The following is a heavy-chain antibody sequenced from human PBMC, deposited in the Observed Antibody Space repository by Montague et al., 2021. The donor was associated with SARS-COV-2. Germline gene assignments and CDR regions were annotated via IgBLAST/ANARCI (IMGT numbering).Heavy chain of an antibody. V-gene: IGHV1-8*01. CDR3: ARASLVRGVIITRVRYSYYMDV. J-gene: IGHJ6*03. D-gene: IGHD3-10*01. Sequence: SVKVSCKASGYTFTSYDINWARQAAGQGLEWMGWMNPNSGNTGYAQKLQGRVTMTRDTSMNTAYMELSSLRFEDTAVYYCARASLVRGVIITRVRYSYYMDVWGKGTTVTVS. CDR1: GYTFTSYD. CDR2: MNPNSGNT.